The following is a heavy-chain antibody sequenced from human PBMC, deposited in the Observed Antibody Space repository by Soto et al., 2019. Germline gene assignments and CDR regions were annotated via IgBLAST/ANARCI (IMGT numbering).Heavy chain of an antibody. V-gene: IGHV5-51*01. J-gene: IGHJ6*02. CDR1: GYTFTNYW. CDR3: AASIFYYGMDV. CDR2: IYPGDSDT. Sequence: GESLKISCKGSGYTFTNYWIGWVRQMPGKGLEWMGIIYPGDSDTKYNPSFQGQVTISADKSTTTTYLRWTSLKASDTAIYYCAASIFYYGMDVWGQGTTVTVS.